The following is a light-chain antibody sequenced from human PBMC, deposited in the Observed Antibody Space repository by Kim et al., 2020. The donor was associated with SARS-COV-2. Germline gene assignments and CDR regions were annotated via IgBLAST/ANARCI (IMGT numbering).Light chain of an antibody. Sequence: QSALTQPRSVSGSPRQSVTISCTGTSSDVGAYNYVSWYQHHPGKAPKIMISDVSERPSGVPDRFSGSKSGNTASLTISGLQAEDEADYYCCSYAGTYTYWVFGGGTQLTVL. CDR3: CSYAGTYTYWV. V-gene: IGLV2-11*01. CDR2: DVS. CDR1: SSDVGAYNY. J-gene: IGLJ3*02.